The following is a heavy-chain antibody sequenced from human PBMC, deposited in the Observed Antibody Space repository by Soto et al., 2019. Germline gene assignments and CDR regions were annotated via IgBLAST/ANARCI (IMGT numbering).Heavy chain of an antibody. CDR3: TTYDYIWGSGRIRWAY. V-gene: IGHV3-15*01. D-gene: IGHD3-16*01. CDR2: IKSKADGGTT. J-gene: IGHJ4*02. Sequence: EVQLVESGGDLVKPGGSLRLSCAASGAAFTNAWMSWVRQAPGKGLEWVGRIKSKADGGTTDYAAPVQGRFTISRDESKNMPYLQMNSLKTEDTAMYYCTTYDYIWGSGRIRWAYWGQGTLVTVSS. CDR1: GAAFTNAW.